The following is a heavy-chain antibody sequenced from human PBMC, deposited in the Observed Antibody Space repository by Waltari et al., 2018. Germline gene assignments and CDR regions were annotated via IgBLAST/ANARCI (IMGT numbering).Heavy chain of an antibody. D-gene: IGHD6-13*01. CDR2: INHSGST. Sequence: QVQLQQWGAGLLKPSETLSLTCAVYGGSFSGYYWSWIRQPPGKGLEWIGEINHSGSTNYNPSLKSRVTISVDTSKNQFSLKLSSVTAADTAVYYCARGIAANYWGQGTLVIVSS. CDR1: GGSFSGYY. CDR3: ARGIAANY. J-gene: IGHJ4*02. V-gene: IGHV4-34*01.